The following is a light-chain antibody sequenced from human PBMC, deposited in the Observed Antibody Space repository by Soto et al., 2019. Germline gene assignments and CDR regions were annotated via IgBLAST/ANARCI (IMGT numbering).Light chain of an antibody. CDR2: DVS. CDR1: SSDGGGYNY. Sequence: QSVLTQPASVSGSPGQSITISCTGTSSDGGGYNYVSWYQQHPGKAPKLMIYDVSNRPSGGSNRFSGSKSGNTASLTISGLQAEDEADYYCSSYTSSSTLWVFGTGTKVTVL. J-gene: IGLJ1*01. V-gene: IGLV2-14*01. CDR3: SSYTSSSTLWV.